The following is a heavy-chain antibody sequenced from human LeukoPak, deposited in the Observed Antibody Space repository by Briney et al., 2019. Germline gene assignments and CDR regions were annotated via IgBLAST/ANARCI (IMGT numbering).Heavy chain of an antibody. CDR1: GVSISAYF. V-gene: IGHV4-4*07. CDR2: IHISGGT. D-gene: IGHD5/OR15-5a*01. CDR3: TRGSRTHDY. J-gene: IGHJ4*02. Sequence: PSETLSLTCSVSGVSISAYFWSWIRQPAGKGLEWIGRIHISGGTNYNPSLQSRVTLSVDTSKNQLSLNLTSVTAADTAVYYCTRGSRTHDYWGQGTLVTVSS.